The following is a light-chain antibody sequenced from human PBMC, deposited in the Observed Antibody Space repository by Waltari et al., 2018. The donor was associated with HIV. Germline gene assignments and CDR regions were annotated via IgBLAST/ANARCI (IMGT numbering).Light chain of an antibody. Sequence: EIVMTQSQATLSVSPGERATLSCRASQLVSTTLAWYQQKPGQAPRLLIYGASTRATGIPTRFSGSGSGTEFTLTISSLQSEDFAVYYCQQYNNWPQSFGQGTTLEIK. CDR1: QLVSTT. J-gene: IGKJ2*03. V-gene: IGKV3-15*01. CDR3: QQYNNWPQS. CDR2: GAS.